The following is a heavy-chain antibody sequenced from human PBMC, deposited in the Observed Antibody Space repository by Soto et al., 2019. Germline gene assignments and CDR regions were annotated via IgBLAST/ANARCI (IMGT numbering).Heavy chain of an antibody. V-gene: IGHV3-30-3*01. CDR2: ISYDGSNK. J-gene: IGHJ3*02. CDR3: ARIDPTHDAFDI. Sequence: QVQLVESGGGVVQPGRSLRLSCAASGFTFSNYAMHWVRQAPGKGLEWVAIISYDGSNKYYADSVKGRFTISRDNSKNTLYLQMNSLRAEDTAVYYCARIDPTHDAFDIWGQGTMVTVSS. CDR1: GFTFSNYA. D-gene: IGHD3-9*01.